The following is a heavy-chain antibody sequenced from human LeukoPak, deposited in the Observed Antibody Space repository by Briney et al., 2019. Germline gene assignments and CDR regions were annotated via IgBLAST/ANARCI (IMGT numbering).Heavy chain of an antibody. D-gene: IGHD4-11*01. CDR1: GGSFSGYY. V-gene: IGHV4-34*01. J-gene: IGHJ4*02. CDR3: AILSRTTQLDH. CDR2: INHSGST. Sequence: ASETLSLTCAVYGGSFSGYYWSWIRQPPGKGLEWIGEINHSGSTNYNPSLKSRVTISVDTSKNQFSLKLSSVTAADTAVYYCAILSRTTQLDHWGQGTLVTVSS.